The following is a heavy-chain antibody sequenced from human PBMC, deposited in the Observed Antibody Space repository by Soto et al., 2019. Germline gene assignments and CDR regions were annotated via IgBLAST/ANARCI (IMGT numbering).Heavy chain of an antibody. CDR2: IFYSGNT. V-gene: IGHV4-59*08. Sequence: SETLSLTCTVSSGSISYYYWSWIRQPPGKGLEWIGYIFYSGNTNYNPSLKSRVTISVDTSKNQFSLKLSSVTAADTAVYYCARLRIPGTLQGPYYFDYWGQGALVTVSS. CDR3: ARLRIPGTLQGPYYFDY. D-gene: IGHD6-13*01. CDR1: SGSISYYY. J-gene: IGHJ4*02.